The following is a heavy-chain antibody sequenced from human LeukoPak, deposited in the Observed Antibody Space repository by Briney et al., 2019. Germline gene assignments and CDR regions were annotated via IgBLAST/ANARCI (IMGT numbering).Heavy chain of an antibody. CDR2: INHSGST. Sequence: SQTLSLTCAVYGGSFSGYYWSWIRQPPGKGLEWIGEINHSGSTNYNPSLKSLVTISVDTSKNQFSMNESSVTSEYTAGYDCAWRGIVDTIDYWGQGTLVAVSS. D-gene: IGHD5-12*01. CDR1: GGSFSGYY. J-gene: IGHJ4*02. V-gene: IGHV4-34*01. CDR3: AWRGIVDTIDY.